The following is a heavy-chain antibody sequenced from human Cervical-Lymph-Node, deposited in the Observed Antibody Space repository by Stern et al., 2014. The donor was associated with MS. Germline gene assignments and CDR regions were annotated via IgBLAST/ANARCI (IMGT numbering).Heavy chain of an antibody. CDR2: LYHTDSP. V-gene: IGHV4-61*01. CDR3: ASIFYGSGSLPCGN. Sequence: QVQLQESGPGLVTPSETLSLTCTVSGGSVSSSLSYWSLVRQSPGKGLEWIGYLYHTDSPAYNPSLKSRVTISLDTSKNQFSLKLTSVTAADTAVYYCASIFYGSGSLPCGNWGQGTLVTVSS. J-gene: IGHJ4*02. D-gene: IGHD3-10*01. CDR1: GGSVSSSLSY.